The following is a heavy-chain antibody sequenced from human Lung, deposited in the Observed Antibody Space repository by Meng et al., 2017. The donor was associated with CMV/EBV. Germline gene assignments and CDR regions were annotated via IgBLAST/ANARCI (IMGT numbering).Heavy chain of an antibody. V-gene: IGHV4-30-4*01. D-gene: IGHD4-11*01. Sequence: QRQQSGPGLLKPSPPLSLTCTVSGGSITSGDYYWSLIRQPPGKGLEWIGYIYYSGSTYYNPSLKSRVTISVDTSKNQFSLKLSSVTAADMAVYYCARDRTTGRYFDYWGQGTLVTVSS. CDR3: ARDRTTGRYFDY. CDR2: IYYSGST. J-gene: IGHJ4*02. CDR1: GGSITSGDYY.